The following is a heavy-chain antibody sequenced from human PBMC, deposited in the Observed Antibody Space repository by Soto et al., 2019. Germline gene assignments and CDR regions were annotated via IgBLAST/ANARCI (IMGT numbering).Heavy chain of an antibody. D-gene: IGHD6-6*01. CDR1: GGSISSYY. CDR3: ARAEPARGSWGRSSSGWFDP. Sequence: QVQLQESGPGLVKPSETLSLTCTVSGGSISSYYWSWIRQPPGKGLEWFGYIYYSGSTNYNPSLKRRVTISVYTSKNQFSLKLSSVTAEDTAVYYCARAEPARGSWGRSSSGWFDPWGQGTLVTVSS. CDR2: IYYSGST. J-gene: IGHJ5*02. V-gene: IGHV4-59*01.